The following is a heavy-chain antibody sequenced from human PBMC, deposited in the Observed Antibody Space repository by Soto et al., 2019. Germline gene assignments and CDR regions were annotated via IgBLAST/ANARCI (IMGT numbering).Heavy chain of an antibody. V-gene: IGHV4-59*08. CDR3: ARSPNYDFWSGYPYYYYYMYV. CDR2: IYYSGST. CDR1: GGSISSYY. Sequence: PSETLSLTCTVSGGSISSYYWSWIRQPPGKGLEWIGYIYYSGSTNYNPSLKSRVTISVDTSKNQFSLKLSSVTAADTAVYYCARSPNYDFWSGYPYYYYYMYVWGKGTTVTVSS. J-gene: IGHJ6*03. D-gene: IGHD3-3*01.